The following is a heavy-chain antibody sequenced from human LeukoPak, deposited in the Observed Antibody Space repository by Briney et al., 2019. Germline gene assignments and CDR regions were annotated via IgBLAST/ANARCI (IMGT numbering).Heavy chain of an antibody. CDR1: GFTVSSNY. J-gene: IGHJ4*02. V-gene: IGHV3-53*01. Sequence: GGSLRLSCAASGFTVSSNYMSWVRQAPGKGLEWVSVFYSGGSTYYADSVKGRFTISRDNSKNTLYLQMSSLRAEDTAVYYCAGGSSPALIDYWGQGTLVTVSS. D-gene: IGHD2-15*01. CDR3: AGGSSPALIDY. CDR2: FYSGGST.